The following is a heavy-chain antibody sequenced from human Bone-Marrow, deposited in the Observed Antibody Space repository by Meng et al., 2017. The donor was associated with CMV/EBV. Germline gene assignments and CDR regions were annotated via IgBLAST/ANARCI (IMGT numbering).Heavy chain of an antibody. D-gene: IGHD3-3*01. CDR1: GGSISSYY. J-gene: IGHJ4*02. CDR2: IYYSGST. V-gene: IGHV4-59*08. CDR3: ARLHYDFWSGYGYYFDY. Sequence: GSLRLSCTVSGGSISSYYWSWIRQPPGKGLEWIGYIYYSGSTNYNPSLKSRVTISVDTSKNQFSLKLSSVTAADTAVYYCARLHYDFWSGYGYYFDYWGQGTLVTVSS.